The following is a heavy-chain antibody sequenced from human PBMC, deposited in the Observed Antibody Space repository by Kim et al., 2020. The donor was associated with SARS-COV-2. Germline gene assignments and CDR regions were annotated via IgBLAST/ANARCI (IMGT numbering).Heavy chain of an antibody. CDR2: IYYSGST. J-gene: IGHJ5*02. CDR1: GGSISSYY. V-gene: IGHV4-59*13. CDR3: ARSFDFWGATNWVDH. D-gene: IGHD3-9*01. Sequence: SETLSLTCTVSGGSISSYYWSWIRQPPGKGLEWIGYIYYSGSTNYNPYLKSRITISVDTSKNQFSLNLSPVTAADTAVYYCARSFDFWGATNWVDHWG.